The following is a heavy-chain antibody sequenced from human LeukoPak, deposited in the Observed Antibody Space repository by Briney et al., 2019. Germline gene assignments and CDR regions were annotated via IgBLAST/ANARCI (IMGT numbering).Heavy chain of an antibody. Sequence: GGSLRLSCAASRFTFSSYWMSWVRQAPGKGLEWVANIKQDGSEKYYVDSVKGRFTISKDNAKNSLYLQMNSLRAGDTAVYYCAREKFDYWGQGALVTVSS. CDR1: RFTFSSYW. CDR2: IKQDGSEK. V-gene: IGHV3-7*03. CDR3: AREKFDY. J-gene: IGHJ4*02.